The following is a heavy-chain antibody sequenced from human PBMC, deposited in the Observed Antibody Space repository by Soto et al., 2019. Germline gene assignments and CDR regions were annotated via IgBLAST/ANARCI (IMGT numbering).Heavy chain of an antibody. V-gene: IGHV4-59*01. CDR2: IYDSGST. Sequence: SETLSLTCTVSGGSISSYYWNWIRQPPGKGLEWIGYIYDSGSTNYNPSLKSRVTISVDTSKNQLSLKLSSVTAADTAVYYCARDLSTNSWYYFDYWGQGTLVTVSS. D-gene: IGHD6-13*01. J-gene: IGHJ4*02. CDR3: ARDLSTNSWYYFDY. CDR1: GGSISSYY.